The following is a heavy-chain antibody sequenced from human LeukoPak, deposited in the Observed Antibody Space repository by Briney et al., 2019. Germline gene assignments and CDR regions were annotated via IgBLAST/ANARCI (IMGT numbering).Heavy chain of an antibody. Sequence: GGSLRLSCAASGFTFSSYWMSWVRQAPGKGLEWVANIKQDGSEKYYVDSVKGRFTISRDNAKNSLYLQMNSLRAEDTAVYYCAEDGVFRAGDAFDIWGQGTMVTVSS. J-gene: IGHJ3*02. D-gene: IGHD6-13*01. CDR2: IKQDGSEK. CDR3: AEDGVFRAGDAFDI. V-gene: IGHV3-7*01. CDR1: GFTFSSYW.